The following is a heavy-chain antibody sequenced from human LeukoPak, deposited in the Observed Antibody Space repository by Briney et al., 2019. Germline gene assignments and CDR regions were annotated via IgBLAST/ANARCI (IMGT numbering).Heavy chain of an antibody. CDR1: GGSISSSNW. D-gene: IGHD3-10*01. CDR3: ARGLRVRGVIIVIRPAYYYMDV. J-gene: IGHJ6*03. V-gene: IGHV4-4*02. CDR2: IYHSGST. Sequence: SETLSLTCAVSGGSISSSNWWSWVRQPPGKGLEWFGEIYHSGSTNYNPSLKSRVTISVDTSKNQFSLKLSSVTAADTAVYYCARGLRVRGVIIVIRPAYYYMDVWGKGTTVTVSS.